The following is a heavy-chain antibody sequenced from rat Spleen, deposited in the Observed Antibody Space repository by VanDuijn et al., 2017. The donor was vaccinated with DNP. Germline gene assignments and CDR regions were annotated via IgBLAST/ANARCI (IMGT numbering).Heavy chain of an antibody. CDR2: INSNGGST. J-gene: IGHJ2*01. Sequence: EVQLVGSGGGLVQSGRSLKLSCAASGFTFSYYGMAWVRQAPKKGLEWVASINSNGGSTSYRDSVKGRFTISRDNAKSTLYLQMDSLRSEDTATYYCTTRNSGYGGYFDYWGQGVMVTVSS. CDR3: TTRNSGYGGYFDY. V-gene: IGHV5-20*01. CDR1: GFTFSYYG. D-gene: IGHD4-3*01.